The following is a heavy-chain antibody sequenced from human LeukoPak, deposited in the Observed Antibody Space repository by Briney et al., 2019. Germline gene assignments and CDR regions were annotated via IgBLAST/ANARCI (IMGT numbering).Heavy chain of an antibody. V-gene: IGHV3-53*01. D-gene: IGHD5-18*01. Sequence: GGSLRLSCAASGFTVSTNYMSWVRQAPRKGLEWVSVIYSGGTTNYADSAKGRFTISRDNSKNTVYLQMNSLRAEDTAVYYCARGGYAHYYGMDVWGQGTTVTVSS. CDR3: ARGGYAHYYGMDV. CDR2: IYSGGTT. J-gene: IGHJ6*02. CDR1: GFTVSTNY.